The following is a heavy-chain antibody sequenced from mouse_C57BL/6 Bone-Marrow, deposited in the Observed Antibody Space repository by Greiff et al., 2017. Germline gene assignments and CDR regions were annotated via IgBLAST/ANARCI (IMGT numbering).Heavy chain of an antibody. Sequence: QVQLKQPGAELVKPGASVKLSCKASGYTFTSYWMHWVKQRPGQGLEWIGMIHPNSGSTNYNEKFKSKATLTVDKSSSTAYMQLSSLTSADSAVYYCARENYGSSHYFDYWGQGTTLTVSS. V-gene: IGHV1-64*01. CDR3: ARENYGSSHYFDY. J-gene: IGHJ2*01. D-gene: IGHD1-1*01. CDR1: GYTFTSYW. CDR2: IHPNSGST.